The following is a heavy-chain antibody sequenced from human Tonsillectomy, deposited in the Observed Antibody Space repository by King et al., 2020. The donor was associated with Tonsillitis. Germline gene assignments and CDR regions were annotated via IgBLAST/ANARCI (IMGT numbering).Heavy chain of an antibody. V-gene: IGHV3-21*01. CDR3: ARDTTGAVAGNDAFDI. J-gene: IGHJ3*02. CDR2: ISSSSSYI. Sequence: QLVQSGGGLVKPGGSLRLSCAASGFTFSSYSMNWVRQAPGKGLEWVSSISSSSSYIYYADSVKGRFTISRDNAKNSLYLQMNSLRAEDTAVYYCARDTTGAVAGNDAFDIWGQGTMVTVSS. D-gene: IGHD6-19*01. CDR1: GFTFSSYS.